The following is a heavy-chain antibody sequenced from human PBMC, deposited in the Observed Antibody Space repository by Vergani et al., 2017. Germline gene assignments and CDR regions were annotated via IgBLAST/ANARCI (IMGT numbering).Heavy chain of an antibody. Sequence: QVQLVQSGAEVKKPGASVTVSCTASGYIFKNYYIPWLRQAPGQGLEWMGIINPSGGSTSYAQKFQGRVTMTRDTSTSTVYMELSSLRSEDTAVYYCTREWYYDSIAYWAYWGQEALVTVSS. CDR2: INPSGGST. V-gene: IGHV1-46*02. CDR1: GYIFKNYY. J-gene: IGHJ4*02. CDR3: TREWYYDSIAYWAY. D-gene: IGHD3-22*01.